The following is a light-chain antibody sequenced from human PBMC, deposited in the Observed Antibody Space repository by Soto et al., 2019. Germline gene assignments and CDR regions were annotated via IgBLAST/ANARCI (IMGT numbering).Light chain of an antibody. J-gene: IGKJ1*01. V-gene: IGKV1-9*01. CDR1: QGISSY. Sequence: DIQLTQSPSFLSASVGDRVTITCRASQGISSYLAWYQQKPGKAPKLLIYAASTLQSGDPSRFSGSGSGTEFTLTMSSLQPADFATYYCQQLNSYTRTFGQGTKVEIK. CDR2: AAS. CDR3: QQLNSYTRT.